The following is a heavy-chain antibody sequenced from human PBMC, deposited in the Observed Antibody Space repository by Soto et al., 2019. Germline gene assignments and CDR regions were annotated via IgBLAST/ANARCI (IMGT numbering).Heavy chain of an antibody. CDR2: ISYDGSNK. Sequence: HPGGSLRLSCAASGFIFSSYAMHWVRQAPGKGLEWVAVISYDGSNKYYADSVKGRFTISRDNSKDTLYLQMNSLRAEDTAVYYCAKNAGYSGSDLDPWGQGTLVTV. V-gene: IGHV3-30*18. CDR3: AKNAGYSGSDLDP. J-gene: IGHJ5*02. D-gene: IGHD1-26*01. CDR1: GFIFSSYA.